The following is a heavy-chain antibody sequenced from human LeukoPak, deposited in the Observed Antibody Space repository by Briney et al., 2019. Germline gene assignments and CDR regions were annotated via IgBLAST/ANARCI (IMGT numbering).Heavy chain of an antibody. Sequence: ASVKVSCKASGYTFTSYYMHWVRHAPGQGLEWMGIINPSGGSTSYAQKFQGRVTMTRDTSTSTVYMELSSLRSEDTAVYYCARGAAAGSVAKNWFDPWGQGTLVTVSS. CDR2: INPSGGST. CDR1: GYTFTSYY. J-gene: IGHJ5*02. CDR3: ARGAAAGSVAKNWFDP. V-gene: IGHV1-46*01. D-gene: IGHD6-13*01.